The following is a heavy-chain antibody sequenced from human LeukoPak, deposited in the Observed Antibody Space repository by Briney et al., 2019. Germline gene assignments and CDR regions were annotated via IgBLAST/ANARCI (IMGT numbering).Heavy chain of an antibody. D-gene: IGHD7-27*01. J-gene: IGHJ4*02. CDR3: ARGPHWDPHFDY. Sequence: ASVKVSCKASGYTFTSYGISWVRQAPGQGLEWMGWINPNSGGTNYAQNFQGRVTMTRDTSISTAYMELRRLRSDDRAVYYCARGPHWDPHFDYWGQGTLVTVSS. CDR1: GYTFTSYG. CDR2: INPNSGGT. V-gene: IGHV1-2*02.